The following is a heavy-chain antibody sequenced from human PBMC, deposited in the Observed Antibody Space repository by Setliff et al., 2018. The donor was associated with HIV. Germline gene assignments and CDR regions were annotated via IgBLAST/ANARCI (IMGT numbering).Heavy chain of an antibody. D-gene: IGHD2-15*01. V-gene: IGHV4-59*11. CDR1: GGFISNHY. CDR3: ATYSAGEGGRGH. CDR2: THYSGSS. J-gene: IGHJ4*02. Sequence: PSETLSLTCTISGGFISNHYWNWIRQPPGKGLEWIGSTHYSGSSYYSPSLKSRVTISLDTSKNQFSLKLISVTAADTAMYYCATYSAGEGGRGHWGQGTLVTVSS.